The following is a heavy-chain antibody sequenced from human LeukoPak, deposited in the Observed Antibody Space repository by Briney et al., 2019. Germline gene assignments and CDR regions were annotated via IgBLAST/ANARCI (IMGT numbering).Heavy chain of an antibody. CDR3: ARLGYSYGLIDY. J-gene: IGHJ4*02. V-gene: IGHV3-30-3*01. CDR1: GFTFSSYA. D-gene: IGHD5-18*01. Sequence: GGSLRLSCAASGFTFSSYAMHWVRQAPGKGLEWVAVISYDGSNKYYADSVKGRFTISRDNSKSTLYLQMNSLRAEDTAVYYCARLGYSYGLIDYWGQGTLVTVSS. CDR2: ISYDGSNK.